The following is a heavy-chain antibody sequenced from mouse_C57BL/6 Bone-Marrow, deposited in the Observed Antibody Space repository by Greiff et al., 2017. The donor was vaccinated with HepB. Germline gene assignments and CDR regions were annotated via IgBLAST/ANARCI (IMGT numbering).Heavy chain of an antibody. Sequence: QVQLQQSGAELVRPGASVKLSCIASGFNIKDDYMHWVKQRPGQGLEWIGRIHPSDSDTNYNQKFKGKATLTVDKSSSTAYMQLSSLTSEDSAVYYCAISAEIYYYGSSYFDYWGQGTTLTVSS. CDR2: IHPSDSDT. CDR3: AISAEIYYYGSSYFDY. CDR1: GFNIKDDY. J-gene: IGHJ2*01. V-gene: IGHV1-74*01. D-gene: IGHD1-1*01.